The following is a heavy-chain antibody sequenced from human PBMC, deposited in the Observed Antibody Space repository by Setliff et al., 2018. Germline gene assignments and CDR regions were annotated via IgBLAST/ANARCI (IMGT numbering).Heavy chain of an antibody. V-gene: IGHV3-7*01. CDR3: ASGYLQTNHRIDY. CDR2: IKEDGSEK. CDR1: GGSISSHY. J-gene: IGHJ4*02. D-gene: IGHD5-12*01. Sequence: LSLTCTVSGGSISSHYWSWIRQPPGKGLEWVANIKEDGSEKYYVDSVKGRFTISRDNAKNSLYLQMNSLRAEDTAVYYCASGYLQTNHRIDYWGQGTLVTVSS.